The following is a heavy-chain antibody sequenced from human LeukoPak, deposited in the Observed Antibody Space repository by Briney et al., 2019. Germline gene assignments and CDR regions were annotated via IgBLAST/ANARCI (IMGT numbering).Heavy chain of an antibody. CDR2: IKQDGSEK. J-gene: IGHJ4*02. D-gene: IGHD2-8*02. CDR3: ARAPGDYFDY. V-gene: IGHV3-7*01. Sequence: PGGSLRLSCAASGFTFSSYAMSWVRQAPGKGLEWVANIKQDGSEKYYVDSVKGRFTISRDNAKNSLYLQMNSLRAEDTAVYYCARAPGDYFDYWGQGTLVTVSS. CDR1: GFTFSSYA.